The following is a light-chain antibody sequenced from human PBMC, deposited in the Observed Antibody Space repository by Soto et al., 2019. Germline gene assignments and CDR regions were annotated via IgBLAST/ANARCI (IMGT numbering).Light chain of an antibody. V-gene: IGKV3-20*01. CDR2: GAS. CDR1: QSISSSL. Sequence: EFVLTQSPGKLSLSPGERATLSCRASQSISSSLLAWYQQKPGQAPRLLIYGASSRGTGIPDRFSGSGSGTDFTLTISRLEPEDFAVYYCQQYGSSPPLTFGGGTNVEIK. CDR3: QQYGSSPPLT. J-gene: IGKJ4*01.